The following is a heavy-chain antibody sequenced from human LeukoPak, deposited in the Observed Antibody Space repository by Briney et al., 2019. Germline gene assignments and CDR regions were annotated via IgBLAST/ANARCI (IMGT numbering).Heavy chain of an antibody. CDR2: ISSSSSYI. J-gene: IGHJ4*02. CDR3: ARDRYGSGSYWIFDY. V-gene: IGHV3-21*01. Sequence: SGGSLRLSCAASGFTFSSYSMNWVRQAPGKGLEWVSSISSSSSYIYYADSVKGRFTISRDNAKNSLYLQMNSLRAEDTAVYYCARDRYGSGSYWIFDYWGQGTLVTVSS. D-gene: IGHD3-10*01. CDR1: GFTFSSYS.